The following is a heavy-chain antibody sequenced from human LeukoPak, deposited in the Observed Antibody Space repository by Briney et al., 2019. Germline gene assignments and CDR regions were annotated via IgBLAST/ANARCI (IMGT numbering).Heavy chain of an antibody. CDR2: ISSSSSYI. V-gene: IGHV3-21*01. Sequence: PGGSLRLSCAASGFTFSSYSMNWVRQAPGKGLEWVSSISSSSSYIYYADSVKGRFTISRDNAKNSLYLQMNSLRVEDTAVYYCVRGCGRSSCPYYLDSWGQGALVTVSS. D-gene: IGHD2-21*01. CDR1: GFTFSSYS. J-gene: IGHJ4*02. CDR3: VRGCGRSSCPYYLDS.